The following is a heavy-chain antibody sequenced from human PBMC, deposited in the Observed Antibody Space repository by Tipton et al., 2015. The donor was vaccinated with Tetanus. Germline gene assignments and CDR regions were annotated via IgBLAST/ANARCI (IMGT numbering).Heavy chain of an antibody. CDR1: GGSISSSSYY. J-gene: IGHJ6*02. CDR2: IYYSGST. V-gene: IGHV4-39*07. Sequence: TLSLTCTVSGGSISSSSYYWGWIRQPPGKGLEWIGSIYYSGSTYYNPSLKSRVAISVDTSKNQFSLKLSSVTAADTAVYYCARFEYYDILTDGTWDYYGMDVWGQGTTVTVSS. CDR3: ARFEYYDILTDGTWDYYGMDV. D-gene: IGHD3-9*01.